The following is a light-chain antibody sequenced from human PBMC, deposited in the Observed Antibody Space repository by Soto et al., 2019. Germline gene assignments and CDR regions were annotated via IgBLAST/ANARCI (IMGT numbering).Light chain of an antibody. CDR1: QSIRNSG. CDR2: GAS. Sequence: ENVSTQAPGTLSFSPGERATLSCRASQSIRNSGLDWYQQIPGQAPRLLIYGASSRATGIPDRFSGRESGTDFTLNISRLEPKDFAVYYCHQYGNSPLTFGQGTKMEIK. V-gene: IGKV3-20*01. CDR3: HQYGNSPLT. J-gene: IGKJ1*01.